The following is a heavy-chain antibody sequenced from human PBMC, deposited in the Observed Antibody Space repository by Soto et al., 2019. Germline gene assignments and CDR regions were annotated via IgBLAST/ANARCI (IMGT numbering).Heavy chain of an antibody. CDR2: ISSSSSYT. CDR1: GFTFSDYY. Sequence: QVQLVESGGGLVKPGGSLRLSCAASGFTFSDYYMSWIRQAPGKGLEWVSYISSSSSYTNYADSVKGRFTISRDNAKNSLYLQMNSLRAEDTAVYYCARDEEVNYSDYGGTDHYHGMDVWGQGTTVTVSS. V-gene: IGHV3-11*06. J-gene: IGHJ6*02. D-gene: IGHD4-17*01. CDR3: ARDEEVNYSDYGGTDHYHGMDV.